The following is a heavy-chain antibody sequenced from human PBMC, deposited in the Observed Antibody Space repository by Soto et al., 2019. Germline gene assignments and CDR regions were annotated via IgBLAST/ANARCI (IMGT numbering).Heavy chain of an antibody. CDR2: IYYLGNT. CDR3: AGLYPYESSGGSCLLPNWFDP. D-gene: IGHD2-15*01. J-gene: IGHJ5*02. Sequence: SETLSLTCTVSGGSISSSSSYWGWIRQPPGKGLEWVGSIYYLGNTYYNPSLGSRVTISVDTSKNQFSLKLRSVTAADTAVFYCAGLYPYESSGGSCLLPNWFDPWGQGTLVTVSS. CDR1: GGSISSSSSY. V-gene: IGHV4-39*01.